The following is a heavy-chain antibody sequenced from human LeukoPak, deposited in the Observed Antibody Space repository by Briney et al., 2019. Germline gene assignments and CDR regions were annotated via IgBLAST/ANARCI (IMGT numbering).Heavy chain of an antibody. CDR3: ARVSSVGATREFDY. CDR1: GFTFSTYV. V-gene: IGHV3-30-3*01. CDR2: ISYDGVNK. Sequence: GGSLRLSCAASGFTFSTYVMHWVRQAPGKGLEWVAVISYDGVNKYYADSVKGRFTISRDDSKNTVYPQMNSLRVEDTAVYYCARVSSVGATREFDYWGQGTLVTVSS. D-gene: IGHD1-26*01. J-gene: IGHJ4*02.